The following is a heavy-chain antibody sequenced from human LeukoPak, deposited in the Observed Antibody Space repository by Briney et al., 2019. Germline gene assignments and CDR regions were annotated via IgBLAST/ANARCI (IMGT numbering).Heavy chain of an antibody. Sequence: SETLSLTCTVSGGSISSYFWSWIRQPPGKGLEWIGYIYYSGNTYYNPSLPSRVTISVDTSKNQFSLNLSSVTAADTAVFYCARGHDYFDYWGQGTLVTVSS. CDR3: ARGHDYFDY. V-gene: IGHV4-30-4*08. J-gene: IGHJ4*02. CDR2: IYYSGNT. CDR1: GGSISSYF.